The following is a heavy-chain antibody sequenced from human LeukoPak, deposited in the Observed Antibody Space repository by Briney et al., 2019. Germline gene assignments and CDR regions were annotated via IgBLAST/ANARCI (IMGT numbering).Heavy chain of an antibody. V-gene: IGHV4-59*01. CDR1: GGSISSYY. J-gene: IGHJ4*02. D-gene: IGHD2-2*01. CDR3: ARVSPVPAAIRGYFDY. CDR2: IYYSGSI. Sequence: SETLSLTCTVSGGSISSYYWSWIRQPPGKGLEWIGYIYYSGSINYNPSLKSRVTISVDTSKNQFSLKLSSVTAADTAVYYCARVSPVPAAIRGYFDYWGQGTLVTVSS.